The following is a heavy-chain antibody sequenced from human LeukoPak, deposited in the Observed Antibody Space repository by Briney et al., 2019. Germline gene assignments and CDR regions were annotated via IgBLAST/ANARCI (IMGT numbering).Heavy chain of an antibody. CDR2: ISSSSSTI. V-gene: IGHV3-48*01. CDR3: ASGLYDFWSGYYTANFDY. D-gene: IGHD3-3*01. J-gene: IGHJ4*02. Sequence: GGSLRLSCAASGFTFSSYSMNWVRQAPGKGLEWVSYISSSSSTIYYADSVKGRFTISRDNAKNTLYLQMNSLRAEDTAVYYCASGLYDFWSGYYTANFDYWGQGTLVTVSS. CDR1: GFTFSSYS.